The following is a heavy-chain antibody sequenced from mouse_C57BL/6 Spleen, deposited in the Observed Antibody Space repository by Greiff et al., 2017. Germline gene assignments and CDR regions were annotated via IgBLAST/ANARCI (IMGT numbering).Heavy chain of an antibody. Sequence: QVHVKQSGAELVRPGASVTLSCKASGYTFTDYEMHWVKQTPVHGLEWIGAIDPETGGTAYNQKFKGKAILTADKSSSTAYMELRSLTSEDSAVYYCTRWGVTTYYFDYWGQGTTLTVSS. V-gene: IGHV1-15*01. J-gene: IGHJ2*01. CDR1: GYTFTDYE. D-gene: IGHD2-5*01. CDR3: TRWGVTTYYFDY. CDR2: IDPETGGT.